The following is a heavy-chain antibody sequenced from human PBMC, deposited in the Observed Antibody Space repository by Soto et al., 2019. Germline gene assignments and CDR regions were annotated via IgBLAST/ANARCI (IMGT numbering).Heavy chain of an antibody. CDR1: GYTFTSYA. CDR2: INAGNGNT. CDR3: ATHYGSGSYYKGYFDY. Sequence: QVQLEQSGAEVKKPGASVKVSCKASGYTFTSYAMHWVRQAPGQRLEWMGWINAGNGNTKYSQKFQGRVTITRDTSASTAYMELSSLRSEDTAVYYCATHYGSGSYYKGYFDYWGQGTLVTVSS. D-gene: IGHD3-10*01. V-gene: IGHV1-3*01. J-gene: IGHJ4*02.